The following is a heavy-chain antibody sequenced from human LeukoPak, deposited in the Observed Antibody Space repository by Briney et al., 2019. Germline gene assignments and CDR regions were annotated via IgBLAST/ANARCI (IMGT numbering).Heavy chain of an antibody. D-gene: IGHD6-13*01. CDR3: ARGSWGAAGTIDY. J-gene: IGHJ4*02. Sequence: ASVKVSCKASGYTFTSYAMHWVRQAPGQRLEWMGWINAGNGNTKYSQKFQGRVTITRDTSASTAYMELSSLRSEDTAVYYCARGSWGAAGTIDYWGQGTLVTVSS. CDR2: INAGNGNT. V-gene: IGHV1-3*01. CDR1: GYTFTSYA.